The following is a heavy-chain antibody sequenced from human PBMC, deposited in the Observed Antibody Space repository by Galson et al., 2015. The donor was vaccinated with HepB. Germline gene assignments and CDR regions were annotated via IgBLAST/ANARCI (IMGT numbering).Heavy chain of an antibody. CDR2: IKYEGSEK. V-gene: IGHV3-7*01. D-gene: IGHD1-14*01. J-gene: IGHJ6*02. Sequence: SLRLSCAASGFTFSDYWVTWVRLVPGKGLEWVANIKYEGSEKNFVDSVKGRFTISRDDAKNSLYLQMNNLRAEDTAVYFCAREAGRGMDVWGQGTTVTVSS. CDR1: GFTFSDYW. CDR3: AREAGRGMDV.